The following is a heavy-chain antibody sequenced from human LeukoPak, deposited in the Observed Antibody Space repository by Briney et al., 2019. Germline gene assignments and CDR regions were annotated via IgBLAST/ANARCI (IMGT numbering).Heavy chain of an antibody. J-gene: IGHJ4*02. CDR1: GFTFSSYA. V-gene: IGHV3-23*01. CDR2: ISGSGGST. D-gene: IGHD6-19*01. CDR3: ARDTRAGYFDY. Sequence: PGGSLRLSCAASGFTFSSYAMSWVRQAPGKGLEWVSAISGSGGSTYYADSVKGRFTISRDNAKNSLYLQMNSLRAEDTAVYYCARDTRAGYFDYWGQGTLVTVSS.